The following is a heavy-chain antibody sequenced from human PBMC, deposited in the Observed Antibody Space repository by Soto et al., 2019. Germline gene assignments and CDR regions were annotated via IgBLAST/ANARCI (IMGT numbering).Heavy chain of an antibody. CDR2: IIPIFGTA. D-gene: IGHD2-21*02. V-gene: IGHV1-69*06. CDR1: GGTFSRYA. CDR3: ARDQNCGGDYSYYNYGKDV. Sequence: SVKVSCKASGGTFSRYAISWVRQAPGQGVEWMGVIIPIFGTANYAQKFQGRVTITADKSTSTAYMELSSLRSEDTAVYYCARDQNCGGDYSYYNYGKDVWGQGTTVTVSS. J-gene: IGHJ6*02.